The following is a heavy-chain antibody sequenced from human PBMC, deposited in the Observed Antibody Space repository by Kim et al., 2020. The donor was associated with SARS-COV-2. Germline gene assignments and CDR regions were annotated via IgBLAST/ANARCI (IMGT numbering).Heavy chain of an antibody. J-gene: IGHJ5*02. D-gene: IGHD4-17*01. Sequence: GGSLRLSCAASGFTFDVYAMHWVRQAPGKGLEWVSGISWNSGSIGYADSVKGRFTISRDNAKNSLYLQMNSLRAEDTALYYCAKGDYGGNFLNWFDPWGQGTLVTVSS. CDR2: ISWNSGSI. V-gene: IGHV3-9*01. CDR3: AKGDYGGNFLNWFDP. CDR1: GFTFDVYA.